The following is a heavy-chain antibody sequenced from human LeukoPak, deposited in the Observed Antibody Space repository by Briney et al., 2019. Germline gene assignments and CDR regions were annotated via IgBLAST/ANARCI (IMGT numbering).Heavy chain of an antibody. CDR1: GFTFSSYA. V-gene: IGHV3-23*01. D-gene: IGHD3-10*01. CDR2: ISGSGGST. CDR3: AKGRELLWFGPPSADY. J-gene: IGHJ4*02. Sequence: GGSLRLSCAASGFTFSSYAMSWVRQAPGKGLEWVSAISGSGGSTYYADSVKGRFTISRDNSKSTLYLQMNSLRAEDTAVYYCAKGRELLWFGPPSADYWGQGTLVTVSS.